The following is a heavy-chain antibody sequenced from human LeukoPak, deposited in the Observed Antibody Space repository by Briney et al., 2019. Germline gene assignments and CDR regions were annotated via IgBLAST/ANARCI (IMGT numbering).Heavy chain of an antibody. CDR1: GFTFSSYA. D-gene: IGHD3-10*01. J-gene: IGHJ3*02. CDR2: ISSNGGST. Sequence: GGSLRLSCAASGFTFSSYAMHWVRQAPGKGLEYVSAISSNGGSTYYANSVKGRFTISRDNSKNTLYLQIGSLRAEDMAVYYCARERVQGSGAFDIWGQGTMVTVSS. V-gene: IGHV3-64*01. CDR3: ARERVQGSGAFDI.